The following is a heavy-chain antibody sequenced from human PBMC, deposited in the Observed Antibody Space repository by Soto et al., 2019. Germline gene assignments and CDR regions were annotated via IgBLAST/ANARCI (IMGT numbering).Heavy chain of an antibody. CDR1: GYTFTSYD. CDR3: ARAPYCTNGVCYNYYFDY. D-gene: IGHD2-8*01. CDR2: MNPNSGNT. Sequence: ASVKVSCKASGYTFTSYDINWGRQATGQGLEWMGWMNPNSGNTGYAQKFQGRVTMTRNTSISTAYMELSSLRSEDTAVYYCARAPYCTNGVCYNYYFDYWGQGTLVTVSS. V-gene: IGHV1-8*01. J-gene: IGHJ4*02.